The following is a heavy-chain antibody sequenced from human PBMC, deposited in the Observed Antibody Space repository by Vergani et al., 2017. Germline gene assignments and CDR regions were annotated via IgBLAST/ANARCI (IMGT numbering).Heavy chain of an antibody. CDR3: ARVMYRDEASTGYRLEGMDI. CDR1: GGSITSGSFY. CDR2: IHSSGTT. J-gene: IGHJ6*02. V-gene: IGHV4-61*02. Sequence: QVQLHESGPGLVKPSQTLSLTCTVSGGSITSGSFYWSWIRQPAGKGLGWFGRIHSSGTTNYNPSLKSRVTLSVDTSKNQLSLRMTSVTAADTAVYFCARVMYRDEASTGYRLEGMDIWGQGTTVTISS. D-gene: IGHD3-9*01.